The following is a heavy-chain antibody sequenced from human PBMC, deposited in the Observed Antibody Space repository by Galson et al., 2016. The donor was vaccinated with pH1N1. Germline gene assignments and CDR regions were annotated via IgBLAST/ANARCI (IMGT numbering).Heavy chain of an antibody. CDR2: IYPGDSDT. V-gene: IGHV5-51*03. D-gene: IGHD4-11*01. CDR1: GYSFSNYW. Sequence: QSGAEVKRPGESLKISCKGSGYSFSNYWIAWVRQMPGKGLEWMGIIYPGDSDTRYSPSFQGQVTISADKSINTAYLQWSSLKASDTAIYYCARVKNPNSNWNNWFDPWGQGTLVTVSS. CDR3: ARVKNPNSNWNNWFDP. J-gene: IGHJ5*02.